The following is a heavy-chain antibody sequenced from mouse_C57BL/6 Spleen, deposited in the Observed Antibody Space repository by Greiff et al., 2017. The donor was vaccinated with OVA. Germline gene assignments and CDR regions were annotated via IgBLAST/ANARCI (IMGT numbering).Heavy chain of an antibody. CDR1: GYTFTSYW. V-gene: IGHV1-53*01. J-gene: IGHJ3*01. D-gene: IGHD1-1*01. CDR3: ARGALFDHVWFAY. CDR2: INPSNGGN. Sequence: QVQLQQPGTELVKPGASVKLSCKASGYTFTSYWMHWVKQRPGQGLEWIGNINPSNGGNNYDEKFKSKATLTVDKSSSTAYMQLSSLTSEDSAVYYCARGALFDHVWFAYWGQGTLVTVSA.